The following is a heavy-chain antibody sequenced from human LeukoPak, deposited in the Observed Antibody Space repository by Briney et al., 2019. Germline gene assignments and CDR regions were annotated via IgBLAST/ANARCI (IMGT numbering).Heavy chain of an antibody. J-gene: IGHJ3*02. Sequence: PSETLSLTCTVSGGSISSSSYYWGWIRQPPGKGLEWNGSIYYSGSTYYNPSLKSRVTISVDTSKNQFSLKLSSVPAADTAVYYCASPRASDDAFDIWGQGTMVTVSS. CDR3: ASPRASDDAFDI. CDR2: IYYSGST. CDR1: GGSISSSSYY. V-gene: IGHV4-39*01.